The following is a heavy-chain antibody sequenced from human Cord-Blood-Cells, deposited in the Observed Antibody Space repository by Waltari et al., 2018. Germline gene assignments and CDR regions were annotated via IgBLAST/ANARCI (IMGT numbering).Heavy chain of an antibody. CDR3: AREVDAFDI. CDR2: IYSGGST. Sequence: EVQLVEYGGGLIQTGGSLRLSCAALGFPVSRNYLRWVRQAPGKGLEWVSVIYSGGSTYYADSVEGRFTISRDNSKNTLYLQMNSLRAEDTAVYYCAREVDAFDIWGQGTMVTVSS. CDR1: GFPVSRNY. J-gene: IGHJ3*02. V-gene: IGHV3-53*01.